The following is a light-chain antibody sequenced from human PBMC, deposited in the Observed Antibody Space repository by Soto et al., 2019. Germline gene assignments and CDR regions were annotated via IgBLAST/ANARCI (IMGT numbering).Light chain of an antibody. Sequence: EIVMTQSPATLSVSPGETATLSCRASQRVGINLAWYQQKPGQAPRLLIYSASTRASGIPDRFSGSGSGTDFTLTVSSLEPEDFALYYCQQRSNWPPEITFGQGTRLEIK. CDR2: SAS. CDR3: QQRSNWPPEIT. CDR1: QRVGIN. J-gene: IGKJ5*01. V-gene: IGKV3-15*01.